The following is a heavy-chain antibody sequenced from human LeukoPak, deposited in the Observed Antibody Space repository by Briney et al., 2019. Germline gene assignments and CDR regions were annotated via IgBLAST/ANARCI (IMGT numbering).Heavy chain of an antibody. Sequence: GGALRLSCAAYGVTVSSNYINWVRQAPGKGLEWVLVVFIGDYTHYADSVTGRFTISRDNSKNTLFLQMNSLRAEDTAVYYCATSLFRSGTYYSGAFDIWGQGTMVTVSS. V-gene: IGHV3-66*01. CDR1: GVTVSSNY. CDR2: VFIGDYT. J-gene: IGHJ3*02. CDR3: ATSLFRSGTYYSGAFDI. D-gene: IGHD3-10*01.